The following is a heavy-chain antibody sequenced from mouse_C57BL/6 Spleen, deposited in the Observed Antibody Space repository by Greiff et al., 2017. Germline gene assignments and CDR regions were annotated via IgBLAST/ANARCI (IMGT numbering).Heavy chain of an antibody. D-gene: IGHD2-12*01. J-gene: IGHJ3*01. V-gene: IGHV5-17*01. Sequence: EVHLVESGGGLVKPGGSLKLSCAASGFTFSNYGMHWVRQAPEKGLEWVAYISSGSSTIYYADTVKGRFTISRDNAKNTLFLQMTSLRSEDTAMYYCAREGIRREFAYWGQGTLVTVSA. CDR3: AREGIRREFAY. CDR1: GFTFSNYG. CDR2: ISSGSSTI.